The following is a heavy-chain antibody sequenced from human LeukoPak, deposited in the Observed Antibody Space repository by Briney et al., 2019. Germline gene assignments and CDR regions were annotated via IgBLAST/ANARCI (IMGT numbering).Heavy chain of an antibody. D-gene: IGHD3-10*01. Sequence: GESLRISCKGSGYSFTSYWISWVRQMPGKGLEWMGRIDPSDSYTNYSPSFQGHVTISADKSISTAYLQWSSLKASDTAMYYCARPAHYYGSETGGYGMDVWGKGTTVTVSS. CDR2: IDPSDSYT. V-gene: IGHV5-10-1*01. CDR3: ARPAHYYGSETGGYGMDV. J-gene: IGHJ6*04. CDR1: GYSFTSYW.